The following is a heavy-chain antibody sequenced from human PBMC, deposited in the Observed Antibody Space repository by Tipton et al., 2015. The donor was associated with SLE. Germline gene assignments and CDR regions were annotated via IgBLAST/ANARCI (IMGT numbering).Heavy chain of an antibody. V-gene: IGHV4-39*07. CDR2: ISYSGST. Sequence: LRLSCTVSGGSISCGRFYWVYFRQPPGKGLGWIGTISYSGSTYYNPSLKSRVSISVDTSKSQFSLTLKFVTAADTAVYYCVRSDQGMDWGQGTLVTVSS. J-gene: IGHJ4*02. CDR1: GGSISCGRFY. CDR3: VRSDQGMD.